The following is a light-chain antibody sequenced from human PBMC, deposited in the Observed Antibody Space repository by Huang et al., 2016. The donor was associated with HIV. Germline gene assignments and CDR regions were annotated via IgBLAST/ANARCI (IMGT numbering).Light chain of an antibody. Sequence: DIQMTQSPSSLSASVGDRVTITCRASQSISYYLNWYLQKPGKAPKLLIYAASSLQSGVPSRFSGSGSGTDFTLTISSLQPEDFATYYCQQSYSTPRTFGQGTKVEMK. J-gene: IGKJ1*01. V-gene: IGKV1-39*01. CDR1: QSISYY. CDR3: QQSYSTPRT. CDR2: AAS.